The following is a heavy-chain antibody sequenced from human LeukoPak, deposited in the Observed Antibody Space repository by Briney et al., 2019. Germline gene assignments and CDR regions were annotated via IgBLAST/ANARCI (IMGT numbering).Heavy chain of an antibody. V-gene: IGHV1-46*01. D-gene: IGHD2-8*02. CDR3: AREYGTGGLDY. CDR2: INPSGGST. CDR1: VNTFTTAQ. Sequence: GFSVKVSCKASVNTFTTAQMHWVRQAPGQGLAWMGIINPSGGSTSYAQKFQGRITMTRDTSTGTVYMELSSLRSEDTALYYCAREYGTGGLDYWGQGTLVPVSS. J-gene: IGHJ4*02.